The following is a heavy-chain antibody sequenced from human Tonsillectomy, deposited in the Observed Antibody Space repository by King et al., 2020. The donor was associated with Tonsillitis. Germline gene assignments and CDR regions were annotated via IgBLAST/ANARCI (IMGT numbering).Heavy chain of an antibody. CDR3: ARQWQLVPSYIDY. CDR2: IYYSGST. Sequence: QLQESGPGLVKPSETLSLTCTVSGGSISSSSYYWGWIRQPPGKGLEWIGSIYYSGSTYYNPSLKSRVTISVDTSKNQFYLKLSSVTAADTAVYYCARQWQLVPSYIDYWGQGTLVTVSS. D-gene: IGHD6-13*01. J-gene: IGHJ4*02. CDR1: GGSISSSSYY. V-gene: IGHV4-39*07.